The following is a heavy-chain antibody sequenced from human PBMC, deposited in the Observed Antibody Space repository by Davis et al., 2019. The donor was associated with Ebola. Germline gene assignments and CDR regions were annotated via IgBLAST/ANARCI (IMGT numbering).Heavy chain of an antibody. V-gene: IGHV3-23*01. CDR3: AKDMIEEGLSSPHPDFQH. Sequence: GGSLRLSCAVSGFTFRNYAMNWVRQAPGKGLEWVSAISTSGSSTYYADSVKDRFTISRDNSKNTLYLQLNSLRAEDTAVYYCAKDMIEEGLSSPHPDFQHWGQGTLVTVSS. D-gene: IGHD3-22*01. CDR1: GFTFRNYA. J-gene: IGHJ1*01. CDR2: ISTSGSST.